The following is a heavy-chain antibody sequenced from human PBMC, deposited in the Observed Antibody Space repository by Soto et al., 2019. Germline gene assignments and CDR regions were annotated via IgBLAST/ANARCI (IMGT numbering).Heavy chain of an antibody. CDR2: VRSKTNNYAT. CDR3: TNNFV. D-gene: IGHD2-15*01. V-gene: IGHV3-73*01. Sequence: DVQVVQSGGGLVQPGGSLKLSCAASGFAFNDSAMHWVRQASGKGLEWVARVRSKTNNYATAYPVSVRGRFTLSRDDSMGTTYLQMNSLKTEDTAMYYCTNNFVWGQGVLVTVSS. J-gene: IGHJ4*02. CDR1: GFAFNDSA.